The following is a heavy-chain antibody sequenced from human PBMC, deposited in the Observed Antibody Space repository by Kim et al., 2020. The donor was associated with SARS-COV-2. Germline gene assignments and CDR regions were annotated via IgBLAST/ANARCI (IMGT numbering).Heavy chain of an antibody. Sequence: FTISRDNSKNTLYLQMNSLRAEDTAVYYCAKDGLEYYYDSSGYFAYYFDYWGQGTLVTVSS. V-gene: IGHV3-23*01. D-gene: IGHD3-22*01. J-gene: IGHJ4*02. CDR3: AKDGLEYYYDSSGYFAYYFDY.